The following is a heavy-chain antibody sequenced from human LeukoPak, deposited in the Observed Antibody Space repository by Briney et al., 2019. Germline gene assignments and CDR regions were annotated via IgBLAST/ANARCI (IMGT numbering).Heavy chain of an antibody. CDR3: ARVQGSGSSWGLDY. D-gene: IGHD3-10*01. V-gene: IGHV3-72*01. J-gene: IGHJ4*02. CDR2: VRNKANSHTT. Sequence: GGSLRLSCAASGFTFSDHYMDWVRQAPGEGLEWVGRVRNKANSHTTQYAASVKGRFTISRDDSKNSLYLQMNSLKTEDTAVYSCARVQGSGSSWGLDYWGQGTLVTVSS. CDR1: GFTFSDHY.